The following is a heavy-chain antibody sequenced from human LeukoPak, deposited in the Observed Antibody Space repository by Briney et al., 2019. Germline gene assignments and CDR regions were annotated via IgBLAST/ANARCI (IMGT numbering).Heavy chain of an antibody. CDR1: GFTFSSYA. V-gene: IGHV3-23*01. CDR3: AKGYASGSYYFDY. Sequence: GGSLRPSCAASGFTFSSYAMSWVRQAPGEGLQWVAGIGGSGATIYYADSAKGRFTISRDNSKNTQYLQMNSLRAEDTAVYYCAKGYASGSYYFDYWGQGTLVTVSS. J-gene: IGHJ4*02. CDR2: IGGSGATI. D-gene: IGHD3-10*01.